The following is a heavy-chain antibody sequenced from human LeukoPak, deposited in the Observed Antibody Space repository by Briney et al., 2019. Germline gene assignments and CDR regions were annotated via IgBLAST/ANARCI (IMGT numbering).Heavy chain of an antibody. D-gene: IGHD2-2*02. Sequence: GGSLRLSCAASGFTFSSYAMSWVRQAPGKGLEWVSAISGSGGSTYYADSVKGRFTISRDNSKNTLYLQMNSLRAEDTAVYYCAKEVRSCSSTSCYTDYWGQGTLVTVSS. CDR1: GFTFSSYA. CDR3: AKEVRSCSSTSCYTDY. V-gene: IGHV3-23*01. CDR2: ISGSGGST. J-gene: IGHJ4*02.